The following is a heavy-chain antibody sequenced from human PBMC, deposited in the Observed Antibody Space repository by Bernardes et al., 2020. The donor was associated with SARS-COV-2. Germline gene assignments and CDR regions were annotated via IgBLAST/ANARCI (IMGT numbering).Heavy chain of an antibody. CDR1: GYTLPALS. J-gene: IGHJ4*02. Sequence: ASVKVSCKVSGYTLPALSIHWVRQAPGKGLEWMGGFDPEEGEIFYAQKFQGRVTMTEDTSTDTAYMELSRLRSEDTAVYYCATVSAEGEKYSYWGQGSLVTVTS. CDR3: ATVSAEGEKYSY. CDR2: FDPEEGEI. V-gene: IGHV1-24*01. D-gene: IGHD3-16*01.